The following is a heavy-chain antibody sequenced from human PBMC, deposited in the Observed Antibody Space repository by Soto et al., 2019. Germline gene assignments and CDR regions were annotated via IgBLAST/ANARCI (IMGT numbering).Heavy chain of an antibody. CDR3: AKDRGSWDGMDV. D-gene: IGHD3-10*01. Sequence: XVSLTLSCAASGFTFSSYGMHWVRQAPGKGLEWVAVISYDGSNKYYADSVKGRFTISRDNSKNTLYLQMNSLRAEDTAVYYSAKDRGSWDGMDVWGQGTTVTVSS. J-gene: IGHJ6*02. V-gene: IGHV3-30*18. CDR1: GFTFSSYG. CDR2: ISYDGSNK.